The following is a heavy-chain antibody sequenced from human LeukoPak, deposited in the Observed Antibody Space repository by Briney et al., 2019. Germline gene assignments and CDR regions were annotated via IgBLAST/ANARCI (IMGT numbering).Heavy chain of an antibody. J-gene: IGHJ4*02. D-gene: IGHD6-13*01. CDR2: IYHSGEI. V-gene: IGHV4-4*02. Sequence: SETLSLTCGVSGGSISSSNWRSWVRQPPGRGLEWIGQIYHSGEINYNPSPKSRVTISLDKSKNQFSLKLSSVTAADTAIYYCARGKEQLVPPFDYWGQGALVTVSS. CDR3: ARGKEQLVPPFDY. CDR1: GGSISSSNW.